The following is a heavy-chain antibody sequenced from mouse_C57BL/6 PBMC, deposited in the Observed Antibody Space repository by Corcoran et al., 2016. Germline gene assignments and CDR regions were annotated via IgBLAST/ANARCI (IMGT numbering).Heavy chain of an antibody. J-gene: IGHJ1*03. Sequence: EVQLQQSGPELVKPGASVKIPCKASGYTFTDYNMDWVKQSHGKSLEWIGDINPNNGGTIYNQKFKGKATLTVDKSSSTAYMELRSLTSEDTAVYYCARWLRRLWYFDVWGTGTTVTVSS. CDR2: INPNNGGT. D-gene: IGHD2-2*01. CDR1: GYTFTDYN. V-gene: IGHV1-18*01. CDR3: ARWLRRLWYFDV.